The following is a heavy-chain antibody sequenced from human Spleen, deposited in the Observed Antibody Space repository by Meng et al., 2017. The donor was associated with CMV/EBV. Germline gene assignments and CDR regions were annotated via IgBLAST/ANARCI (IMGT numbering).Heavy chain of an antibody. J-gene: IGHJ4*02. V-gene: IGHV3-7*01. D-gene: IGHD3-10*01. CDR2: MSPDGSGI. CDR3: ARRWGEDY. Sequence: GESLKISCAASGFTFSAYGMHWFRQAPGTGLEWVSSMSPDGSGIYYVDSVKGRFSISRDNAKNSLFLQMNSLRGEDTAIYYCARRWGEDYWGQGTLVTVSS. CDR1: GFTFSAYG.